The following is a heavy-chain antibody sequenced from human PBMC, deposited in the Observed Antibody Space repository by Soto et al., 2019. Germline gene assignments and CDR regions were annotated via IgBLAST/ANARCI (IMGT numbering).Heavy chain of an antibody. CDR2: IYYSGST. V-gene: IGHV4-59*01. Sequence: QVQLQVSGPGLVKPSETLSLTCTVSGGSISSYYWSWIRQPPGKGLEWIGYIYYSGSTNYNPSLKSRVTISVDTSKNQFSLKLSSVTAADTAVYYCASYDFWSGLVFDYWGQGTLVTVSS. CDR1: GGSISSYY. D-gene: IGHD3-3*01. J-gene: IGHJ4*02. CDR3: ASYDFWSGLVFDY.